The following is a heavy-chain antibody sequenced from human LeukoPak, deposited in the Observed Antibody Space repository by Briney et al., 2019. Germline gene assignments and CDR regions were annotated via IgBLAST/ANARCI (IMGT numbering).Heavy chain of an antibody. CDR3: ARLLAVAGKSQRNWYFDL. D-gene: IGHD6-19*01. J-gene: IGHJ2*01. Sequence: SETLSLTCTVSGGSISSYYWSWIRQPAGKGLEWIGRIYTSGSTNYNPSLKSRVTMSVDTSKNQFSLKLSSVTAADTAVYYCARLLAVAGKSQRNWYFDLWGCGTLVTVSS. CDR1: GGSISSYY. CDR2: IYTSGST. V-gene: IGHV4-4*07.